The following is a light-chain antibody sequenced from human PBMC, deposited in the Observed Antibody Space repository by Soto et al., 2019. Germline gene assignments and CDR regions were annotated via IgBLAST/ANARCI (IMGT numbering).Light chain of an antibody. J-gene: IGLJ1*01. V-gene: IGLV1-44*01. CDR1: SSNIGSNT. Sequence: QSVLTQPPSASGTPGQRVTISCSGSSSNIGSNTVNWYQQLPGTAPKLLIYNNNQRPSGVPDRFSGSKSGTSASLAFSGLQSEDEDDYYCAAWDDSLNGLVFGTGTKVTVL. CDR2: NNN. CDR3: AAWDDSLNGLV.